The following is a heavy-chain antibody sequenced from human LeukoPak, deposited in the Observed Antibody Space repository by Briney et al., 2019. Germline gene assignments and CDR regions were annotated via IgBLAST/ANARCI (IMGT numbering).Heavy chain of an antibody. J-gene: IGHJ5*02. D-gene: IGHD4-11*01. V-gene: IGHV1-24*01. Sequence: ASVKVSCKVSGYTLIELSMHWVRQAPGKGLEWMGGFDPEDGETIYAQKFQGRVTMTEDTSTDTAYMELRSLRSDDTAVYYCARRMDYSNYDWFDPWGQGTLVTVSS. CDR3: ARRMDYSNYDWFDP. CDR1: GYTLIELS. CDR2: FDPEDGET.